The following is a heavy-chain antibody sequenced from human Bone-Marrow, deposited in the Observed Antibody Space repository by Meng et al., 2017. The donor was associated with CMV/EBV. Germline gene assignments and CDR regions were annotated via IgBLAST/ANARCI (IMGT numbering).Heavy chain of an antibody. D-gene: IGHD3-22*01. CDR3: ARGRIRYYYDSSGYYNNWFDP. J-gene: IGHJ5*02. V-gene: IGHV1-8*01. CDR2: MNPNSGNT. Sequence: YDINWVRQATGQGLEWMGWMNPNSGNTGYAQKFQGRVTMTRNTSISTAYMELSSLRSEDTAVYYCARGRIRYYYDSSGYYNNWFDPWGQGTLVTVSS. CDR1: YD.